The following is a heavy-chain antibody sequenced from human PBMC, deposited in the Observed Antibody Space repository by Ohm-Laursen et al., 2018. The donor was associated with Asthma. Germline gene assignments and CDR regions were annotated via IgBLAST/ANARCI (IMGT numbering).Heavy chain of an antibody. CDR2: ISSSSSTM. V-gene: IGHV3-48*04. CDR3: AGSYGSGSYLPLDY. Sequence: SLRLSCSASGFTFSSYAMSWVRQAPGKGLEWVSYISSSSSTMYYADSVKGRFTISRDNAKNSLYLQMNSLRTEDTAVYYCAGSYGSGSYLPLDYWGQGTLVTVSS. J-gene: IGHJ4*02. CDR1: GFTFSSYA. D-gene: IGHD3-10*01.